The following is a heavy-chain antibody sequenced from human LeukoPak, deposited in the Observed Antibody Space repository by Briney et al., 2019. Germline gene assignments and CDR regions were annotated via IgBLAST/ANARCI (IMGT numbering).Heavy chain of an antibody. Sequence: ASAKVSCKASGYTFTGYYIHWVRQAPGQGLEWMGWINPNSGGTHYAQKFQGRVTMTRDTSINTAYMELSRLRFDDTGVYYCARGQQWLEAFDYWGLGTLVTVSS. D-gene: IGHD6-19*01. CDR2: INPNSGGT. V-gene: IGHV1-2*02. J-gene: IGHJ4*02. CDR1: GYTFTGYY. CDR3: ARGQQWLEAFDY.